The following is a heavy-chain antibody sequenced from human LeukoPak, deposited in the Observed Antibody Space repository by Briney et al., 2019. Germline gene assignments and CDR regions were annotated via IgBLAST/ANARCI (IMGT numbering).Heavy chain of an antibody. CDR1: GGSISSSSYY. CDR3: ARAFLPFDY. V-gene: IGHV4-39*01. CDR2: IYYSGST. D-gene: IGHD2/OR15-2a*01. J-gene: IGHJ4*02. Sequence: PSETLSLTCTVSGGSISSSSYYWGWIRQPPGKGLEWIGSIYYSGSTYYNPSLKSRVTISVDTSKNQFSLKLSSVTAADTAVYYCARAFLPFDYWGQGTLVTVSS.